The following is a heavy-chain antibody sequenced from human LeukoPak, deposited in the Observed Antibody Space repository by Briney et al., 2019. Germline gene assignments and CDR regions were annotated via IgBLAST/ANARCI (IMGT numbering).Heavy chain of an antibody. V-gene: IGHV3-13*01. J-gene: IGHJ3*02. CDR1: GFSLSSYD. CDR2: IGTAGDT. CDR3: AGSAGFCSGGTCGSDAYDI. D-gene: IGHD2-15*01. Sequence: GGSLGLSCAASGFSLSSYDMHWVRQATGKGLEWVSAIGTAGDTHYPGSVKGRFTISRESAKSSLYLQMNSLRAGDTAVYYCAGSAGFCSGGTCGSDAYDIWGPGTMVTVSS.